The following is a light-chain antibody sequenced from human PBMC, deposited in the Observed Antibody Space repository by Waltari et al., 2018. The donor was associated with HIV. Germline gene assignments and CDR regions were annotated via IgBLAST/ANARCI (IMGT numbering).Light chain of an antibody. Sequence: QAVVTQEPSLTVSPGGPVTLTCASTTGAVTSGHCPYWFQRRPGQAPKTLIYDPTNRHSWTPARFSGSLLGGKAALTLSGAQFEDEADYFCLLSFNGVVVFGGGTTLTVL. V-gene: IGLV7-46*01. CDR1: TGAVTSGHC. J-gene: IGLJ2*01. CDR3: LLSFNGVVV. CDR2: DPT.